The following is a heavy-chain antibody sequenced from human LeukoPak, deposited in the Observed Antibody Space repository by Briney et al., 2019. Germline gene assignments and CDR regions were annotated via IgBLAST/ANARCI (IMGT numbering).Heavy chain of an antibody. V-gene: IGHV3-53*01. CDR3: ARDEESLTTVAPDY. J-gene: IGHJ4*02. CDR2: IYSGGTI. Sequence: GGSLRLSCAASGFAVSSYYMSWVRQAPGRGLEWVSVIYSGGTIYYADSVKGRFTISRDNAKNSLYLQMNSLRAEDTAVYYCARDEESLTTVAPDYWGQGTLVTVSS. CDR1: GFAVSSYY. D-gene: IGHD4-23*01.